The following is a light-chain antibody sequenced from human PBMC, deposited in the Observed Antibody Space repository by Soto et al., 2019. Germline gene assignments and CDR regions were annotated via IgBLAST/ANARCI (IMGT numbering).Light chain of an antibody. V-gene: IGLV2-14*01. Sequence: SALTQPAYVSGSPGQSITISCTGTSSDVGGYNYVSWYQQHPGKAPKLMIYDVSDRSSGVSNRFSGSKSGNTASLTTSGLQAEDEADYYCSSYTSGFYVFGTGTKVTVL. CDR3: SSYTSGFYV. CDR2: DVS. CDR1: SSDVGGYNY. J-gene: IGLJ1*01.